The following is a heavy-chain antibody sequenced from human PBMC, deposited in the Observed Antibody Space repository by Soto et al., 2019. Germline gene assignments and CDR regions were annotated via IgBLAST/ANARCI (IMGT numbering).Heavy chain of an antibody. Sequence: GGSLRLSCAASGFTFSSYSMNWVRQAPGKGLEWVSSISSSSSYIYYADSVKGRFTISRDNAKNSLYLQMNSLRAEDTAVYYCARRPVIEYSGYVYFDYWGQGTLVTVSS. CDR1: GFTFSSYS. J-gene: IGHJ4*02. CDR3: ARRPVIEYSGYVYFDY. CDR2: ISSSSSYI. V-gene: IGHV3-21*01. D-gene: IGHD5-12*01.